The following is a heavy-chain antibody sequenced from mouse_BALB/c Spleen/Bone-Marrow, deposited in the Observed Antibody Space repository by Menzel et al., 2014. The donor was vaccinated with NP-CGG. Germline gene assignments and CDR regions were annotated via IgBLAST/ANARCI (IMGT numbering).Heavy chain of an antibody. J-gene: IGHJ4*01. CDR2: IRNKAYDYTT. CDR3: ARFPMDY. Sequence: EVHLVESGGGLVQPGGSLRLSCTTSGFTFTDSYMSWVRQPPGKALEWLGFIRNKAYDYTTEYSASVKGRFTISRDSPQSILYLQMNTLRPEDSATYYCARFPMDYWGQGTSVTVSS. V-gene: IGHV7-3*02. CDR1: GFTFTDSY.